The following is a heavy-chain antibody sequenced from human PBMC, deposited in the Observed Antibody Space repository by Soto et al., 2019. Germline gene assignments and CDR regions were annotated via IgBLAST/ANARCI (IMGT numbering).Heavy chain of an antibody. D-gene: IGHD3-10*01. V-gene: IGHV4-31*03. CDR1: DGSIRSFGYF. CDR3: ARANGGFGELDRVDY. J-gene: IGHJ4*02. CDR2: ISHSGST. Sequence: QVQLHESGPGLVKPSQTLSLTCTVSDGSIRSFGYFWTWISQHPGKGLEWIGYISHSGSTYYNPSLKSRVTISADTSENHFSLKLPSVTAADTAIYYWARANGGFGELDRVDYWGQGALVTVSS.